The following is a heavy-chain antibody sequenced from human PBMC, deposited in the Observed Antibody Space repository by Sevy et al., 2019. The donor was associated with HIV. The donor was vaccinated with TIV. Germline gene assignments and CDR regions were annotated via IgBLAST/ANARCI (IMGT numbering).Heavy chain of an antibody. CDR2: ISTSSSSI. CDR3: ARDPGFWYFDL. D-gene: IGHD7-27*01. J-gene: IGHJ2*01. V-gene: IGHV3-48*02. CDR1: GFSFSGYS. Sequence: GFLRPSCAAPGFSFSGYSMNWVRQGPGKGPEWVSYISTSSSSINYRDPMKGRFTVSRDNAKNSLYLQMNNLSDEDTAIYYCARDPGFWYFDLWGRGTLVTVSS.